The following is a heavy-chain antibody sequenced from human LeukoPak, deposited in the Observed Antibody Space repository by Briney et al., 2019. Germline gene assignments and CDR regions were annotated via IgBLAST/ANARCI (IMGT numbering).Heavy chain of an antibody. Sequence: GGSLRLSCEASGFTLSSYSMNWVRQAPGKGLEWVSSISSSSSYIYYADSVKGRFTISRDNAKNSLYLQMNSLRAEDTAVYYCARASPQWLVVFDFDYWGQGTLVTVSS. CDR3: ARASPQWLVVFDFDY. V-gene: IGHV3-21*01. CDR1: GFTLSSYS. J-gene: IGHJ4*02. D-gene: IGHD6-19*01. CDR2: ISSSSSYI.